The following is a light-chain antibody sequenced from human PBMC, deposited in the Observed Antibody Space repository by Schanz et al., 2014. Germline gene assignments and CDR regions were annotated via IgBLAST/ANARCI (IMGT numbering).Light chain of an antibody. CDR2: EVN. CDR1: SSDIGGYNY. CDR3: SSYAGSNVYV. Sequence: QSALTQPASVSGSPGQSITISCTGTSSDIGGYNYVSWYQQHPGKAPKLMIYEVNNRPSGVPDRFSGSKSGNTASLTVSGLQAEDEADYYCSSYAGSNVYVFGTGTKLTVL. V-gene: IGLV2-8*01. J-gene: IGLJ1*01.